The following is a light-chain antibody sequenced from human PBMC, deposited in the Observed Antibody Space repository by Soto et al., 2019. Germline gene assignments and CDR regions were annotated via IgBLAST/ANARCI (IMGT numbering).Light chain of an antibody. J-gene: IGKJ5*01. V-gene: IGKV3-11*01. CDR2: GAS. CDR3: QQRSNWPLT. Sequence: TQSQATLSQPPVASLTLSCRASQSVTYNLAWYQQRPGQAPRLLIYGASTGATGIPPRFSGRGSGTEFTLTISSLEPEDCAVDDCQQRSNWPLTFGQGTRVEIK. CDR1: QSVTYN.